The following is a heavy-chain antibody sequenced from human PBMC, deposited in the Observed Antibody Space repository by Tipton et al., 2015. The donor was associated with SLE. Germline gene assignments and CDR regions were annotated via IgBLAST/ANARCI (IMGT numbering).Heavy chain of an antibody. CDR1: GGSFSGYY. CDR3: AREGDRWFDP. Sequence: TLSLTCAVYGGSFSGYYWSWIRQPPGKGLEWIGEINHSGSTNYNPSLKSRVTISVDTSKNQFSLKLSSVTAADTAVYYCAREGDRWFDPWGQGTLVTVSS. CDR2: INHSGST. V-gene: IGHV4-34*01. D-gene: IGHD3-16*01. J-gene: IGHJ5*02.